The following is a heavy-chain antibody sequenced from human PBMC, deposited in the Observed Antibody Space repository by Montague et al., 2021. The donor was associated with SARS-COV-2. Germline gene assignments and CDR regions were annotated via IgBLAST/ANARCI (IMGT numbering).Heavy chain of an antibody. CDR2: INGNGTTI. D-gene: IGHD2-2*01. Sequence: SRRLSCAASGFTFSDYFMTWIRQAPGKGPEWLSYINGNGTTIKYAGSVKGRFTISRDNARESLYLQMNSLRVEDTALYYCARRGTTYCTSNNCHPNWFDPWGQGILVTVSS. CDR3: ARRGTTYCTSNNCHPNWFDP. J-gene: IGHJ5*02. CDR1: GFTFSDYF. V-gene: IGHV3-11*01.